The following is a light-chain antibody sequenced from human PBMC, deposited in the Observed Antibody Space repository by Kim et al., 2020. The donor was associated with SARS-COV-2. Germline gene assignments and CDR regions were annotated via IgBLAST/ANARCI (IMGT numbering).Light chain of an antibody. CDR3: QQYNTYPWT. Sequence: DIQMTQSPSTLSASVGDRVTITCRASQRISHWLAWYQQKPGKAPILLIYDASSLQTGVPSRFSGSGSGTDFSLTITSLQPDDFATYYCQQYNTYPWTFGLGTKVDIK. J-gene: IGKJ1*01. V-gene: IGKV1-5*01. CDR1: QRISHW. CDR2: DAS.